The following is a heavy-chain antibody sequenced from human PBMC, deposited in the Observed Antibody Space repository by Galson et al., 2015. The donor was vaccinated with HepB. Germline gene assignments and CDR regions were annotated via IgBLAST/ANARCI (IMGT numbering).Heavy chain of an antibody. CDR1: GFTVSSNY. CDR2: IYSGGST. Sequence: SLRLSCAASGFTVSSNYMSWVRQAPGKGLEWVSVIYSGGSTYYADSVKGRFTISRDNSKNTLYLQMNSLRAEDTAVYYCARGVRAQRYAFDIWGQGTMVTVSS. J-gene: IGHJ3*02. CDR3: ARGVRAQRYAFDI. D-gene: IGHD3-10*01. V-gene: IGHV3-66*02.